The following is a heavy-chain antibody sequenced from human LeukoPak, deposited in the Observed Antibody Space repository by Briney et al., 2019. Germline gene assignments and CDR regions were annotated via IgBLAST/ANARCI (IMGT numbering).Heavy chain of an antibody. CDR2: INPKSGGT. D-gene: IGHD1-1*01. CDR3: ATLERLLGPDY. V-gene: IGHV1-2*02. J-gene: IGHJ4*02. Sequence: ASVKVSCKASGFTFTGYCIHWVRQAPGQGLEWMGWINPKSGGTNYAQKFQGRVTMTRDTSISTAYMDVNRLTSDDTAVFYCATLERLLGPDYWGQGTLVTVSS. CDR1: GFTFTGYC.